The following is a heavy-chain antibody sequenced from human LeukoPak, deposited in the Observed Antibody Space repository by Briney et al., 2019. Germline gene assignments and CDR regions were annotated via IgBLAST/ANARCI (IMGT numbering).Heavy chain of an antibody. Sequence: PSETLSLTCNVSVGSLNNDYWSWIRQPPGEGLECIGYIYYRGSTDYNPSLQSRVTISLDTSKNQFSLKLTSVTAADTAVYYCARDRGDNYDYYYGVDVWGQGTTVTVSS. CDR1: VGSLNNDY. V-gene: IGHV4-59*12. CDR2: IYYRGST. J-gene: IGHJ6*02. CDR3: ARDRGDNYDYYYGVDV. D-gene: IGHD3-10*01.